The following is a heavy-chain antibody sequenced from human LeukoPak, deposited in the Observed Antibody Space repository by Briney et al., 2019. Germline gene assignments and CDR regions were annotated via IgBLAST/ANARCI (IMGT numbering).Heavy chain of an antibody. Sequence: SVKVSCKASGYTFTGYYMHWVRQAPGQGLEWMGGIIPIFGTANYAQKFQGRVTITADKSTSTAYMELSSLRSEDTAVYYCARETYSNILTGTDYWGPGTLVTVSS. CDR1: GYTFTGYY. D-gene: IGHD3-9*01. J-gene: IGHJ4*02. CDR2: IIPIFGTA. V-gene: IGHV1-69*06. CDR3: ARETYSNILTGTDY.